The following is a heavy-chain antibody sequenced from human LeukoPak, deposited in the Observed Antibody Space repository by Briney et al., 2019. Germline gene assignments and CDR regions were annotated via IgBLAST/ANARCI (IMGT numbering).Heavy chain of an antibody. V-gene: IGHV4-59*12. Sequence: SETLSLTCTVSGGSISGYYWSWIRQPPGKGLEWIGYIYYSGSTNYNPSLKGRVTISVDTSKNQFSLKLSSVTAADTAVYYCARGPNGYYYDSSGYLRYWGQGTLVTVSS. CDR3: ARGPNGYYYDSSGYLRY. D-gene: IGHD3-22*01. CDR1: GGSISGYY. J-gene: IGHJ4*02. CDR2: IYYSGST.